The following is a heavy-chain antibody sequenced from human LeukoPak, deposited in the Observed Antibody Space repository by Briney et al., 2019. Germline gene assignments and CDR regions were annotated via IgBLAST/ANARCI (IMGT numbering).Heavy chain of an antibody. J-gene: IGHJ5*02. CDR1: GGSFSGYY. D-gene: IGHD3-10*01. CDR2: INHSGST. Sequence: SETLSLTCAVYGGSFSGYYWSWIRQPPGKGLEWIGEINHSGSTNYNPSLKSRVTISVDTSKNQFSLKLSSVTAADTAVYYCARWNYGSEDNWFDPWGQGTLVTVSS. CDR3: ARWNYGSEDNWFDP. V-gene: IGHV4-34*01.